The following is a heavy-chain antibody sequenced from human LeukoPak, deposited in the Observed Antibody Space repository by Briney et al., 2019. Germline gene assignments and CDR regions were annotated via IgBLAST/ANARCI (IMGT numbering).Heavy chain of an antibody. V-gene: IGHV4-59*11. Sequence: SETLSLTCTVSGGSISSHYWSWIRQPPGKGLEWIGYIYYSGSTNYNPSLKSRVTISVDTSKNQFSLKLRSVTAADTAVYYCARDLGGYYYYYMDVWGKGTTVTVSS. CDR3: ARDLGGYYYYYMDV. CDR1: GGSISSHY. J-gene: IGHJ6*03. CDR2: IYYSGST. D-gene: IGHD3-16*01.